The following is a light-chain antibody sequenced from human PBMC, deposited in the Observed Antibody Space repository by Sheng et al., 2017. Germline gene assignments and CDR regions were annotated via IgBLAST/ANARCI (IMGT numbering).Light chain of an antibody. CDR1: QSVSSN. CDR3: HHRSNWPPWT. J-gene: IGKJ1*01. Sequence: EIVMTQSPATLSVSPGERATLSCRASQSVSSNLAWYQQKPGQAPRLLIYDATSRATGIPARFSGSGSGTDFTLTISSLEPEDSAVYYCHHRSNWPPWTFGQGTKVEIK. V-gene: IGKV3-11*01. CDR2: DAT.